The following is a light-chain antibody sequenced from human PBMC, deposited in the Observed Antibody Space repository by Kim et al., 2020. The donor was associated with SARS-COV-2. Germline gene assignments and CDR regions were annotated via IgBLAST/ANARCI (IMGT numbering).Light chain of an antibody. V-gene: IGKV1-9*01. J-gene: IGKJ5*01. CDR2: AAS. Sequence: DIQLTQSPSFLSASIGDRVTITCRASQGISSYLAWYQQTPGKAPKLLIYAASTLQSGVPSRFSGSGSGTEFTLTISSLQPEDFATYYCQQLNSFPRITFGQGTRLEIK. CDR1: QGISSY. CDR3: QQLNSFPRIT.